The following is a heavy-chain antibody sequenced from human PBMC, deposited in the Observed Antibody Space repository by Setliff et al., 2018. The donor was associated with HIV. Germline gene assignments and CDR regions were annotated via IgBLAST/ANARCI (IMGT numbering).Heavy chain of an antibody. CDR1: GLTFNNAW. D-gene: IGHD5-18*01. CDR3: AREVYRYDDGSESMDV. CDR2: ISGSSGYE. Sequence: GGSLRLSCAVSGLTFNNAWMSWVRQAPGKGLEWVSSISGSSGYEYYADSVKGRFTISRDSAKNSLYLQTSSLRAEDTAVYYCAREVYRYDDGSESMDVWGKGTTVTVSS. J-gene: IGHJ6*03. V-gene: IGHV3-21*06.